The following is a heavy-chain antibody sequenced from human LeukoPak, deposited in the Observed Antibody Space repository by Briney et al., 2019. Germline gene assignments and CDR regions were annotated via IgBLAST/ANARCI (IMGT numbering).Heavy chain of an antibody. J-gene: IGHJ4*02. CDR2: IDRNGDST. CDR3: AKGGPTGSNYFDF. CDR1: GFTFDDYG. V-gene: IGHV3-20*04. Sequence: PGGSLRLSCAASGFTFDDYGMSWVRQAPGKGLEWVSGIDRNGDSTGYADSVKGRFTVSRDNSKTTLYLQMNSLRADDTAVYYCAKGGPTGSNYFDFWGQGTLVTVSS. D-gene: IGHD1-26*01.